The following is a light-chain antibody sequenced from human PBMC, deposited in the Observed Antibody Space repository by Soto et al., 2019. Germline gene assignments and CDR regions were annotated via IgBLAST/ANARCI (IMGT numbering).Light chain of an antibody. CDR3: HQYNIYWT. CDR1: HSISSY. V-gene: IGKV3-15*01. CDR2: DAS. Sequence: EKGMKLSPSTLSLSPGERATLSCRASHSISSYLALYQQRPGQAPRLLMYDASTRATGIPARFSGSGSGTEFTLSISSLQPDDFATYYCHQYNIYWTFGQGTKVDIK. J-gene: IGKJ1*01.